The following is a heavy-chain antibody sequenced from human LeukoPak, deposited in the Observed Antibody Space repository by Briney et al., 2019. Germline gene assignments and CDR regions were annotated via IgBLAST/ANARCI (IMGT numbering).Heavy chain of an antibody. Sequence: PSQTLSLTCAVSGGSISSGGYSWSWIRQPPGKGLEWIGYFYNSGRSTYNPSLKSRVTISADTSKSHFSLKLNSVTTADTAVYYCTRGAGWLIDYWGQGILVTVSS. CDR2: FYNSGRS. J-gene: IGHJ4*02. V-gene: IGHV4-30-4*07. CDR1: GGSISSGGYS. D-gene: IGHD3-16*01. CDR3: TRGAGWLIDY.